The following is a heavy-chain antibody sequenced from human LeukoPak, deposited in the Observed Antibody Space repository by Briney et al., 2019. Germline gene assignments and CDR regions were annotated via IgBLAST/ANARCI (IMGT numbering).Heavy chain of an antibody. Sequence: SETLSLTCTVSGGSTSSRTYYWGWIRQPPGKGLEWIGSIFYSGNTYYNPSLKSRVTMSVDTSNNQFSLKLSSVTAADTAVYYCARVQSYDYVWGSYLNWFDPWGQGTLVTVSS. D-gene: IGHD3-16*02. CDR3: ARVQSYDYVWGSYLNWFDP. V-gene: IGHV4-39*07. J-gene: IGHJ5*02. CDR2: IFYSGNT. CDR1: GGSTSSRTYY.